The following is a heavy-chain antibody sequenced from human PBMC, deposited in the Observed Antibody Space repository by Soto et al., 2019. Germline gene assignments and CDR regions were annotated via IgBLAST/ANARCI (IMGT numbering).Heavy chain of an antibody. CDR3: AEMATILGGPHDY. J-gene: IGHJ4*02. CDR1: GFTLSDYD. D-gene: IGHD5-12*01. V-gene: IGHV3-11*01. CDR2: SSSSGSTI. Sequence: PGGSLRLSCAASGFTLSDYDMSWIRQAPGKGLEWVSYSSSSGSTIYYADSVKGRFTISRDNAKNSLYLQMKSLRAEDTAVYYCAEMATILGGPHDYWGQGTLVTVSS.